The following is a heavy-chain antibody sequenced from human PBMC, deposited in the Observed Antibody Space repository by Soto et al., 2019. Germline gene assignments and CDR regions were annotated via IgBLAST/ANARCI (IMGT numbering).Heavy chain of an antibody. Sequence: VQLGQSGAEVKKPGSSVKVSCKASGGTFSNYPFIWLRQAPGQGLDWMGGLIPIVGTTDYGQRFQGRVTITADESTNTAYMELSSLRSDDTSVYYCARGLYCGGGCYSHFDYWGQGTLVTVSS. J-gene: IGHJ4*02. CDR3: ARGLYCGGGCYSHFDY. D-gene: IGHD2-21*02. CDR1: GGTFSNYP. V-gene: IGHV1-69*01. CDR2: LIPIVGTT.